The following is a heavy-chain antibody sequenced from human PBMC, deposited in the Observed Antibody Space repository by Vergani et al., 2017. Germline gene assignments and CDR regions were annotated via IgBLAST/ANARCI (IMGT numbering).Heavy chain of an antibody. CDR1: GFLFSTYT. D-gene: IGHD3-22*01. J-gene: IGHJ4*02. Sequence: QVQLVESGGGVVQPGTSLRLSCTTSGFLFSTYTLHWVRLAPGKVLEWVEVISYDGSRTYYADSVKGRFTVSRDNSKNTLYLQIHSLRADDTALYYCARDIRFYYDTRDYSYYFDSWGQGTLVTVSS. CDR3: ARDIRFYYDTRDYSYYFDS. V-gene: IGHV3-30-3*01. CDR2: ISYDGSRT.